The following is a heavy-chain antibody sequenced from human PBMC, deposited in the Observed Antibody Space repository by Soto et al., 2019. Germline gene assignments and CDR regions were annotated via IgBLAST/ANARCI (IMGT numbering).Heavy chain of an antibody. Sequence: QLQLQESGPGLVKPSETQSLTCTVSGGSISSSSYYWGWIRQPPGKGLEWIGGIYYSGSTYYNPSLKSRVTISVDTCKNQFSLKLTSVTAADPAVYYCASLPDWGSGNSWGPGTLVTVSS. CDR2: IYYSGST. CDR1: GGSISSSSYY. J-gene: IGHJ4*02. CDR3: ASLPDWGSGNS. V-gene: IGHV4-39*01. D-gene: IGHD3-10*01.